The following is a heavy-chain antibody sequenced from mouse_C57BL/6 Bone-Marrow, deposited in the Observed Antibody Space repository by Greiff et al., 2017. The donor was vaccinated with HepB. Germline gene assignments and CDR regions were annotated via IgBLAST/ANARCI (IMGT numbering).Heavy chain of an antibody. CDR2: ISSGSSTI. CDR3: ARGYAMDY. CDR1: GFTFSDYG. V-gene: IGHV5-17*01. J-gene: IGHJ4*01. Sequence: DVMLVESGGGLVKPGGSLKLSCAASGFTFSDYGMHWVRQAPEKGLEWVAYISSGSSTIYYADTVKGRFTISRDNAKNTLFLQMTSLRSEYTAMYYCARGYAMDYWGQGTSVTVSS.